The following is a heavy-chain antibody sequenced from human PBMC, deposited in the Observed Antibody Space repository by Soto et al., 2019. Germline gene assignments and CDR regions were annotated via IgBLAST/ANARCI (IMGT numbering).Heavy chain of an antibody. D-gene: IGHD6-13*01. CDR2: IYYSGST. CDR1: GGSISSYY. CDR3: ARAGGSPSSSWYFSSYYYGMDV. V-gene: IGHV4-59*01. J-gene: IGHJ6*02. Sequence: ETLSLTCTVSGGSISSYYWSWIRQPPGKGLEVIGYIYYSGSTNYNPSLKNRVTISVDTSKNQFSLKLSSVTAADTAVYYCARAGGSPSSSWYFSSYYYGMDVWGQGTTVTVSS.